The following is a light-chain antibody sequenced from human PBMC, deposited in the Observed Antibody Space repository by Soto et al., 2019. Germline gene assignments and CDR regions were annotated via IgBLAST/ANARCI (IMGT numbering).Light chain of an antibody. V-gene: IGKV3-20*01. CDR1: QSVITNY. J-gene: IGKJ1*01. CDR3: QQYGSSPMT. CDR2: GVS. Sequence: ETVLTQSPGTLSLSPGERATLSCRASQSVITNYLAWYQQKPGQAPRLLIYGVSSRATGIPDRFSGSGSGTDFTLAISRLEPEDFAVYYCQQYGSSPMTFGQGTKVDIK.